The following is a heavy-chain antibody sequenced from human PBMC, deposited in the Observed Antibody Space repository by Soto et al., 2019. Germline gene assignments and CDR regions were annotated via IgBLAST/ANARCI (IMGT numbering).Heavy chain of an antibody. J-gene: IGHJ4*02. V-gene: IGHV3-23*01. CDR1: GFSFSSYA. CDR3: AKEYNWNDYFDF. Sequence: GGSLRLSCAASGFSFSSYAMSWVRQAPGKGLEWVSTMSGTSGTTYYAASVKGRFTISRDNSENTLFLQMNSLRAEDTAIYYCAKEYNWNDYFDFWGQGTQVTVSS. CDR2: MSGTSGTT. D-gene: IGHD1-20*01.